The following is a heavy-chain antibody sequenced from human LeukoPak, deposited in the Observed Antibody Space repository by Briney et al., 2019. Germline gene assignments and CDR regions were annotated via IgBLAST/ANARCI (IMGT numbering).Heavy chain of an antibody. CDR3: ARDIAVAGNWFDP. J-gene: IGHJ5*02. V-gene: IGHV1-46*01. Sequence: ASVKVSCKASGYTFTGYYMHWVRQAPGQGLERMGIINPSGGSTSYAQKFQGRVTMTRDTSTSTVYMELSSLRSEDTAVYYCARDIAVAGNWFDPWGQGTLVTASS. D-gene: IGHD6-19*01. CDR2: INPSGGST. CDR1: GYTFTGYY.